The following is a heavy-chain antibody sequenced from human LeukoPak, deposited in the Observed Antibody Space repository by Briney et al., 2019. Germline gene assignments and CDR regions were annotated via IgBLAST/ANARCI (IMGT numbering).Heavy chain of an antibody. CDR1: GGSISSSSYY. Sequence: SSETLSLTCTVSGGSISSSSYYWGWIRQPPGKGLEWIGSIYYSGSTYYNPSLKRRVTISVDTSKNQFSLKLSSATAADTAEYYCARERTGTYNYYGMDVWGQGTRATVSS. CDR2: IYYSGST. CDR3: ARERTGTYNYYGMDV. J-gene: IGHJ6*02. D-gene: IGHD1/OR15-1a*01. V-gene: IGHV4-39*07.